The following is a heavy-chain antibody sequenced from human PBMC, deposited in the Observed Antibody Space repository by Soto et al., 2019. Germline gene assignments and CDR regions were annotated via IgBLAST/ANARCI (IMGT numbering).Heavy chain of an antibody. CDR1: GFTFNAYT. Sequence: GGSLRLSCAASGFTFNAYTMHWVRQAPGKGLEWVSLISWDGGITYYGDSVKGRFAVSRDNSDNSLYLQMTSLRSDDTAFYYCAKDSYDILTGQKRYFDSWGQGTLVTVSS. CDR2: ISWDGGIT. J-gene: IGHJ4*02. V-gene: IGHV3-43*01. D-gene: IGHD3-9*01. CDR3: AKDSYDILTGQKRYFDS.